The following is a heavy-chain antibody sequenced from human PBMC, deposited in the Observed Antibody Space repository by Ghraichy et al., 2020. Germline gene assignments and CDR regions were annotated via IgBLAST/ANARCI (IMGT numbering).Heavy chain of an antibody. Sequence: ASVKVSCKASGYIFTNYGIGWVRQAPGQGLEWMGWISGYNGYTYYAQNIQDRVTMTTDTSTTTAYMELRSLESDDTAVYYCARALSGSGSYYYPYYGMDVWGQGTTVTVSS. CDR3: ARALSGSGSYYYPYYGMDV. CDR1: GYIFTNYG. CDR2: ISGYNGYT. J-gene: IGHJ6*02. V-gene: IGHV1-18*01. D-gene: IGHD3-10*01.